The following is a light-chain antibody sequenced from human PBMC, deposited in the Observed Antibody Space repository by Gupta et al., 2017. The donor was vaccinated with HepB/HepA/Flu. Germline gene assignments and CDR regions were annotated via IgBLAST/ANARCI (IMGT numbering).Light chain of an antibody. V-gene: IGKV4-1*01. CDR2: WAS. Sequence: IVLTPSPDSLAVSQGERATITCKSSQSVLYSSNNKNYLAWYQQKPGQPPKLLIYWASTRESGVPDRFSGSGSGTDFTLTISSLQAEDMAVYYCQQYYSTPRTFGQGTKVEIK. CDR3: QQYYSTPRT. CDR1: QSVLYSSNNKNY. J-gene: IGKJ1*01.